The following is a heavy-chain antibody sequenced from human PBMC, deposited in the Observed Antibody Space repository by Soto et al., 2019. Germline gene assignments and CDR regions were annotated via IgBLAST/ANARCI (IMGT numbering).Heavy chain of an antibody. CDR2: IYYSGTS. V-gene: IGHV4-39*01. D-gene: IGHD2-2*01. CDR3: ARLHCDSPNCVPLDP. J-gene: IGHJ5*02. Sequence: QLQLQESGPGLVKPSETLSLTCTVSGGSISDDTYYWGWIRQPPGKGLEWIGSIYYSGTSSCNPSLKSRVTMSVDTSKQQLSLRLSSVTAADTAVYYCARLHCDSPNCVPLDPWGQGTLVIVSS. CDR1: GGSISDDTYY.